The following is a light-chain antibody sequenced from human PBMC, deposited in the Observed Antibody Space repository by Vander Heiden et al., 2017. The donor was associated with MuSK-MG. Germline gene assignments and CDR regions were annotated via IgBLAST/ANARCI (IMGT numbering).Light chain of an antibody. Sequence: SYELTQPPSVSASPGQTATIACSGYQLGDNYVAWYQLKPDQAPLLVSVHTNERPSGIPERCSGSSSGNTATLTISGTQPVDEADYCCQIWDSGSEVVFGGGTKLTVL. CDR2: HTN. V-gene: IGLV3-1*01. CDR1: QLGDNY. CDR3: QIWDSGSEVV. J-gene: IGLJ3*02.